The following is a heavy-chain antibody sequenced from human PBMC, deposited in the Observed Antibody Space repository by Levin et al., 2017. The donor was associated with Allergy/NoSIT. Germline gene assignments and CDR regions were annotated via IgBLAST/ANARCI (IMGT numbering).Heavy chain of an antibody. CDR1: GGSISSGSYY. D-gene: IGHD3-16*01. Sequence: SETLSLTCTVSGGSISSGSYYYNWIRQPAGKGLEWIGRMYIRGGTNYNPSLQSRVTISIDTSKNQFSLQLRSVTAADTAAYYCARDKWTLGEYGGGFDDWGRGTLVTVSS. V-gene: IGHV4-61*02. CDR3: ARDKWTLGEYGGGFDD. J-gene: IGHJ4*02. CDR2: MYIRGGT.